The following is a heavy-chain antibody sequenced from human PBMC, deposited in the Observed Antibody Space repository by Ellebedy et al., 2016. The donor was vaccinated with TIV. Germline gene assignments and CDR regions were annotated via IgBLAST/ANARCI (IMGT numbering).Heavy chain of an antibody. D-gene: IGHD3-22*01. J-gene: IGHJ4*02. CDR2: IYYSGST. V-gene: IGHV4-30-4*08. CDR3: ASLPDYYDSSGYYFDY. Sequence: MPSETLSLTCTVSGGSISSGGYYWSWIRQHPGKGLEWIGYIYYSGSTYYNPSLKSRVTIAVDTSKNQFSLKLSSVTAADTAVYYCASLPDYYDSSGYYFDYWGQGTLVTVSS. CDR1: GGSISSGGYY.